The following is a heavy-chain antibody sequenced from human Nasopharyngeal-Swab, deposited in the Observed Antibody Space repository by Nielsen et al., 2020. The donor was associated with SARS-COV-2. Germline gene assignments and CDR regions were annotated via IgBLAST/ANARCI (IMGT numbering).Heavy chain of an antibody. CDR2: IYYSGST. V-gene: IGHV4-59*01. CDR3: ARGDQGHCSGGSCYYFDY. Sequence: SETLSLTCAVYGGSFSGYYWSWIRQPPGKGLEWIGYIYYSGSTNYNPSLKSRVTISVDTSKNQFSLKLSSVTAADTAVYYCARGDQGHCSGGSCYYFDYWGQGTLVTVSS. D-gene: IGHD2-15*01. CDR1: GGSFSGYY. J-gene: IGHJ4*02.